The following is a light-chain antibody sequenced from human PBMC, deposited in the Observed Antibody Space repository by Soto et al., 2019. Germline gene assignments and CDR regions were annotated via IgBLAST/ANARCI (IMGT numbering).Light chain of an antibody. J-gene: IGLJ2*01. CDR3: SSYTSSSTRV. CDR1: STDVGGYNY. Sequence: QSALTQPASVSGSPGQSITISCTGASTDVGGYNYVSWYQQYPGKAPKLLIYEVTNRASGVSNRFSGSKSGNTASLTISGLQAEDDADYYCSSYTSSSTRVFGGGTKLTVL. V-gene: IGLV2-14*01. CDR2: EVT.